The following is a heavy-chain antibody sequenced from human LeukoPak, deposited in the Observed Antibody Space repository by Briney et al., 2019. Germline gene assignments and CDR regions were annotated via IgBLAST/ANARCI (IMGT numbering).Heavy chain of an antibody. V-gene: IGHV4-39*07. J-gene: IGHJ5*02. CDR2: INYSGNT. CDR1: GGSINSRTYY. Sequence: SETLSLTCTVSGGSINSRTYYWGWIRQPPGKGLEWIGSINYSGNTYYNPSLKSRVIISVDTSKNQLSLKLSSVTAADTAVYYCARSSTPYGDPTYSWFDPWGQGTLVTVSS. D-gene: IGHD4-17*01. CDR3: ARSSTPYGDPTYSWFDP.